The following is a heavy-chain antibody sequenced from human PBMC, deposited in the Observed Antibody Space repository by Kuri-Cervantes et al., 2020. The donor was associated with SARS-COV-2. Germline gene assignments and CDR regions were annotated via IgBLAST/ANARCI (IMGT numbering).Heavy chain of an antibody. J-gene: IGHJ4*02. D-gene: IGHD6-13*01. CDR3: AREQQLVPLDY. Sequence: GESLKISCAASGFTFSGHWIHWVRQAPGKGLVWVSRINPDGSYTNNADSVKGRFTLSRDNAKNSLYLQMNSLRAEDTAVYYCAREQQLVPLDYWGRGTLVTVSS. CDR1: GFTFSGHW. V-gene: IGHV3-74*01. CDR2: INPDGSYT.